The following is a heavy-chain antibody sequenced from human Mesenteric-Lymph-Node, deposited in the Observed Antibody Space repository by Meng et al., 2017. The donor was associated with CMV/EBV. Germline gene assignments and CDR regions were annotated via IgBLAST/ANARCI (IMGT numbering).Heavy chain of an antibody. D-gene: IGHD6-13*01. V-gene: IGHV3-23*01. CDR2: ISGSGGST. CDR3: AKRARIAAAAGIWFDP. Sequence: GESLKISCAASGLTFSSYAMSWVRQAPGKGLEWVSGISGSGGSTYYADSVKGRFTISRDNSKNTLYLQMNSLRAEDTAVYYCAKRARIAAAAGIWFDPWGQGTLVTVSS. CDR1: GLTFSSYA. J-gene: IGHJ5*02.